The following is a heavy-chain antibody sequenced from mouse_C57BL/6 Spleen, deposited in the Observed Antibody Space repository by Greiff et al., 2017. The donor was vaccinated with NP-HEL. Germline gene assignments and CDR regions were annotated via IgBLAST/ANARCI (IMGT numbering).Heavy chain of an antibody. Sequence: QVQLQQPGAELVKPGASVKLSCKASGYTFTSYWMHWVKQRPGQGLEWIGMIHPNSGSTNYNEKFKSKATLTVDKSSSTAYMQLSSLTSEDSAVYYCSYYVYDDGYAMDYWGQGTSVTVSS. J-gene: IGHJ4*01. CDR3: SYYVYDDGYAMDY. D-gene: IGHD2-9*01. CDR2: IHPNSGST. V-gene: IGHV1-64*01. CDR1: GYTFTSYW.